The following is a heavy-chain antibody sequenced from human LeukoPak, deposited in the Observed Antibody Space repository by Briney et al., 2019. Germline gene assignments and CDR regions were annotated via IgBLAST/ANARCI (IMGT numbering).Heavy chain of an antibody. Sequence: SETLSLTCTVSGGSVSSYFWSWIRRPPGEGLEWIGYIDDSGNTNYSPSLKSQVSISIDKSKNQFSLKLTSVTAADTATYYCTRSDYHGSGSHTVFDAFDIWAQGTRVTVSS. D-gene: IGHD3-10*01. CDR3: TRSDYHGSGSHTVFDAFDI. CDR2: IDDSGNT. J-gene: IGHJ3*02. V-gene: IGHV4-59*02. CDR1: GGSVSSYF.